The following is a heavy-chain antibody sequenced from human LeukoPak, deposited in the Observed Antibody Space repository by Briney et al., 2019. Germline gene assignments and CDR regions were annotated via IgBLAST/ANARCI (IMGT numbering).Heavy chain of an antibody. CDR3: ARGGGLGV. CDR2: INHNGNVN. J-gene: IGHJ6*02. CDR1: GFTFSSYW. Sequence: GGSLRLSCAASGFTFSSYWMNWARQAPGKGLEWVASINHNGNVNYYVDSVKGRLTIYRDNAKNSLYLQMSNLRAEDTAVYFCARGGGLGVWGQGATVTVSS. V-gene: IGHV3-7*03. D-gene: IGHD3-16*01.